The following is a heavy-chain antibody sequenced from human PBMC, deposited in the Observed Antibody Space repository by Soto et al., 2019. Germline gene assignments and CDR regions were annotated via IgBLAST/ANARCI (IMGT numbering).Heavy chain of an antibody. J-gene: IGHJ1*01. D-gene: IGHD6-13*01. CDR2: ISSSGSTI. CDR3: ARDTYSSSWYYFQH. Sequence: GGSLRLSCAASGFTFSDYYMSWIRQAPGKGLEWVSYISSSGSTIYYADSVKGRFTISRDNAKNSLYLQMNSLRAEDTAVYYCARDTYSSSWYYFQHWGQGTLVTVSS. CDR1: GFTFSDYY. V-gene: IGHV3-11*01.